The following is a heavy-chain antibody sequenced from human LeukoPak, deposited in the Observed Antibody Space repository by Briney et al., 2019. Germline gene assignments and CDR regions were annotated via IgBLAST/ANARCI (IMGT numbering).Heavy chain of an antibody. D-gene: IGHD2-2*01. CDR1: GGSISSSSYY. CDR2: IYYSGST. V-gene: IGHV4-39*01. CDR3: ARVSVRYCSSTSCAYFDY. Sequence: SETLSLTCTVSGGSISSSSYYWGWIRQPPGKGLEWIGSIYYSGSTCYNPSLKSRVTISVDTSKNQFSLKLSSVTAADTAVYYCARVSVRYCSSTSCAYFDYWGQGTLVTVSS. J-gene: IGHJ4*02.